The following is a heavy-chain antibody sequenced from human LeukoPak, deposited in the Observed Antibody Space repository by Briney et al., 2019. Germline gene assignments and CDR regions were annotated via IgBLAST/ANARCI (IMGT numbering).Heavy chain of an antibody. CDR1: GFILSNYG. D-gene: IGHD4-11*01. V-gene: IGHV3-7*01. CDR2: IKQDGSEK. Sequence: GGSLRLSCAASGFILSNYGMSWVRQAPGKGLEWVANIKQDGSEKYYVDSVKGRFTISRDNAKNSLYLQMNSLRAEDTAVYYCARDRPIYSNHNWFDPWGQGTLVTVSS. J-gene: IGHJ5*02. CDR3: ARDRPIYSNHNWFDP.